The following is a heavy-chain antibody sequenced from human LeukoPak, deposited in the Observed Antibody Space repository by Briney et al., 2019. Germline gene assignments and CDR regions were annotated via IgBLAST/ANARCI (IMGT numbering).Heavy chain of an antibody. D-gene: IGHD3-10*01. J-gene: IGHJ5*02. V-gene: IGHV4-4*07. CDR1: GGSINSY. Sequence: SETLSLTCTVSGGSINSYWSWIRQPAGKGLEWIGRISGSGTITYNPALQSRLSISIDTSKNQFSLKLMSVTAADTALYYCARDSGTTGEVKFDPWGQGTLVTVSS. CDR2: ISGSGTI. CDR3: ARDSGTTGEVKFDP.